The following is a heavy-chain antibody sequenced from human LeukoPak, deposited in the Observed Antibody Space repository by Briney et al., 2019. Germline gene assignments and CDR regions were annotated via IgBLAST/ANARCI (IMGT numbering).Heavy chain of an antibody. Sequence: GASVKVSCKASGYTFTGYYMHWVRQAPGQGLEWMGWINPNSGGTNYAQRFQGRVTMTRDTSISTAYMELSRLRSDDTAVYYCARDLIGTDAIDIWGQGTMVTVSS. D-gene: IGHD3-16*01. CDR2: INPNSGGT. V-gene: IGHV1-2*02. CDR1: GYTFTGYY. J-gene: IGHJ3*02. CDR3: ARDLIGTDAIDI.